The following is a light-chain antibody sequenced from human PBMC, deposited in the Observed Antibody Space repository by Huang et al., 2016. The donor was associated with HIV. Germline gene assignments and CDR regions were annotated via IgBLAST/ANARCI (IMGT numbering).Light chain of an antibody. CDR1: QSVSSY. V-gene: IGKV1-39*01. J-gene: IGKJ2*01. CDR2: AAS. CDR3: QQSYSTPRT. Sequence: DIQMTQSPSSLSASVGDRVTITCRASQSVSSYLNWYQQKPVKAPKLLIFAASSLQSGVPSRFSGSGSGTDFTLTISSLQPEDFATYYCQQSYSTPRTFGQGPSWRSN.